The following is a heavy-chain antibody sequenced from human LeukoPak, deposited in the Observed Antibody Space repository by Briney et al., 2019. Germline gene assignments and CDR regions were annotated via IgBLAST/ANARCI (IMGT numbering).Heavy chain of an antibody. Sequence: AGSLRLSCAASGFTFSSYDMHWVRQATGKGLEWVSAIGTAGDTYYPGSVKGRFTISRENAKNSLYLQMNSLRAGDTAVYYCARARTLWFGELRAFDIWGQGTMVTVSS. CDR3: ARARTLWFGELRAFDI. J-gene: IGHJ3*02. CDR1: GFTFSSYD. V-gene: IGHV3-13*01. CDR2: IGTAGDT. D-gene: IGHD3-10*01.